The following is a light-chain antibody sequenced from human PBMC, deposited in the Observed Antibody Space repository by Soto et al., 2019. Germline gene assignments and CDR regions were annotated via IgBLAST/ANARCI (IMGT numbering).Light chain of an antibody. CDR3: QQYYTPSYT. Sequence: DIVMTQSPDSLAVSLGERATINCKSSQSVLYSSNNKNYLAWYQQKPGQPPKLLIFWASARESGVPDRFSGSGSGPEFTLTISSLQAEDVAVYYCQQYYTPSYTFGQGTKLEIK. CDR1: QSVLYSSNNKNY. V-gene: IGKV4-1*01. J-gene: IGKJ2*01. CDR2: WAS.